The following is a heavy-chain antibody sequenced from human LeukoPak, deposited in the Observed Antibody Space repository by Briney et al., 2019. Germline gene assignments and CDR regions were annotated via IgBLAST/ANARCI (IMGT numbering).Heavy chain of an antibody. CDR3: ASEVLRYFDWATRGAYYFDY. J-gene: IGHJ4*02. Sequence: GGSLRLSCAASGFTFSSYGMHWVRQAPGKGLEWVAFIRYDGSNKYYADSVKGRFTISRDNSKNTLYLQMNSLRAEDTAVYYCASEVLRYFDWATRGAYYFDYWGQGTLVTVSS. CDR1: GFTFSSYG. V-gene: IGHV3-30*02. D-gene: IGHD3-9*01. CDR2: IRYDGSNK.